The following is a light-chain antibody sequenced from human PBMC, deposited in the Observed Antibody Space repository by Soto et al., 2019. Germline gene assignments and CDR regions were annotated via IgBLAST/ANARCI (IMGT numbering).Light chain of an antibody. V-gene: IGKV3-11*01. Sequence: EIELTQSPATLSLSPGERATLSCRASENVYAYLAWYQQKPGQAPRLPIYDATNRATGIPDRFSARGSGTDFNLTISSLEPEDFGVYYCQQRSKWVTFGRGTKVDI. J-gene: IGKJ4*01. CDR2: DAT. CDR1: ENVYAY. CDR3: QQRSKWVT.